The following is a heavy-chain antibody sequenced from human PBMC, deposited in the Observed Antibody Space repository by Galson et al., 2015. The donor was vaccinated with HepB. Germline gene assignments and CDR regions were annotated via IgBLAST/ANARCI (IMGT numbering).Heavy chain of an antibody. Sequence: SLRLSCAASGFTFSSSYMHWVRQAPGKGLDWVAVISYDGSNKYYADSVKGRFTISRDNSKNTLYLQMNSLRAEDTAVYYCARSVYQLPPPARFGMDVWGQGTTVTVSS. CDR2: ISYDGSNK. D-gene: IGHD2-2*01. CDR3: ARSVYQLPPPARFGMDV. CDR1: GFTFSSSY. V-gene: IGHV3-30*03. J-gene: IGHJ6*02.